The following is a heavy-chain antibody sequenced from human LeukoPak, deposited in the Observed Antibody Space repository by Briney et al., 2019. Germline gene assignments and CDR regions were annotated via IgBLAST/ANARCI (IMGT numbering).Heavy chain of an antibody. Sequence: SETLSLTCAVYGGSFSGYYWSWIRQPPGKGLEWIGEINHSGSTNYNPSLKSRVTISVDTSKNQFSLKLSSVTAADTAVYYCAAAKEGGVIVSNWFDPWGQGTLVTVSS. CDR1: GGSFSGYY. J-gene: IGHJ5*02. D-gene: IGHD3-16*02. CDR2: INHSGST. V-gene: IGHV4-34*01. CDR3: AAAKEGGVIVSNWFDP.